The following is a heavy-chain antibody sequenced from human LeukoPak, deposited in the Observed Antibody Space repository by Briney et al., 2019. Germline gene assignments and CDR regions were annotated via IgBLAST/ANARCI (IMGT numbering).Heavy chain of an antibody. Sequence: GGSLRLSCAASGSTFSSYSMNWVRQAPGKGLEWVSSISSSSSYIYYADSVKGRFTISRDNAKNSLYLQMNNLRAEDTAVYYCATGRDDSSGYRHDIDYWGQGTLVTVSS. D-gene: IGHD3-22*01. CDR1: GSTFSSYS. J-gene: IGHJ4*02. CDR2: ISSSSSYI. CDR3: ATGRDDSSGYRHDIDY. V-gene: IGHV3-21*01.